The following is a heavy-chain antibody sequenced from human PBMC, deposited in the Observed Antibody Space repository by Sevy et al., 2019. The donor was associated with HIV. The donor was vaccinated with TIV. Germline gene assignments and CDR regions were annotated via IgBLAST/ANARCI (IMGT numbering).Heavy chain of an antibody. CDR1: GFTFDDYA. Sequence: GRSLRLSYAASGFTFDDYAMHWVRQAPGKGLEWVSGISWNSGSIGYADSVKGRFTISRDNAKNSLYLQMNSLRAEDTALYYCAKEGCGGDCYSAFDIWGQGTMVTVSS. D-gene: IGHD2-21*02. CDR2: ISWNSGSI. V-gene: IGHV3-9*01. J-gene: IGHJ3*02. CDR3: AKEGCGGDCYSAFDI.